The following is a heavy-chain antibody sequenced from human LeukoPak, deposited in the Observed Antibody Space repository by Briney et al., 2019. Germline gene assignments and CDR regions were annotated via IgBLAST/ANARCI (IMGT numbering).Heavy chain of an antibody. Sequence: GSLRLSCEASGFTFSSHWMHWVRQAPGKGLECVATVRGDGRKTDYVDSVNGRFAISRDNARNSLHLDMSSLRAEDTAVYYCVRGTTSWKGVDYWGQGTLVTVSS. V-gene: IGHV3-7*01. CDR2: VRGDGRKT. CDR1: GFTFSSHW. D-gene: IGHD2-2*01. CDR3: VRGTTSWKGVDY. J-gene: IGHJ4*02.